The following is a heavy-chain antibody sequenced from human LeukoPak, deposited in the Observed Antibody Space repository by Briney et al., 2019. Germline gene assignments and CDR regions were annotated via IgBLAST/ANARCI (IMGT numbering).Heavy chain of an antibody. CDR2: ISYDGSNK. Sequence: GGSLRLSCAASGFTFSSYGMHWVRQAPGKGLEWVAVISYDGSNKYYADSVKGRFTISRDNSKNTLYLQMNRLRAEDTAVYYCAKDGTAMALDYWGQGTLVTVSS. D-gene: IGHD5-18*01. CDR3: AKDGTAMALDY. CDR1: GFTFSSYG. J-gene: IGHJ4*02. V-gene: IGHV3-30*18.